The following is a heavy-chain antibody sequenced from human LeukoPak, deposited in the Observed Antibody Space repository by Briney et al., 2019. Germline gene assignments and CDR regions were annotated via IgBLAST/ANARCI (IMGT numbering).Heavy chain of an antibody. CDR2: INPSGGST. CDR1: GYTFTSYF. CDR3: ARDGQWLRLGWYFDL. D-gene: IGHD5-12*01. Sequence: ASVKVSCKASGYTFTSYFIHWVRQPPGQGLEWMGIINPSGGSTSYAQKFQGRVTMTRDTSTSTVYMELSSLRSEDTAVYYCARDGQWLRLGWYFDLWGRGTLVTVSS. J-gene: IGHJ2*01. V-gene: IGHV1-46*01.